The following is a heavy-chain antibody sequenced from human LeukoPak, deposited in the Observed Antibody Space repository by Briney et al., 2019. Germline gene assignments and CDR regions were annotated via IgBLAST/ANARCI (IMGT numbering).Heavy chain of an antibody. V-gene: IGHV1-46*01. Sequence: ASVKVSCKASGYTFTSYGISWVRQAPGQGLEWMGIINPSGGSTSYAQKFQGRVTMTRDTSTSTVYMELSSLRSEDTAVYYCARARGTSSWDTGVFQHWGQGTLVTVSS. CDR3: ARARGTSSWDTGVFQH. D-gene: IGHD6-13*01. CDR1: GYTFTSYG. J-gene: IGHJ1*01. CDR2: INPSGGST.